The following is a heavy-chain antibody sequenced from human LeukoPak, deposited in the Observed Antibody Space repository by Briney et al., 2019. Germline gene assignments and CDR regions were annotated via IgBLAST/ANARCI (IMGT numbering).Heavy chain of an antibody. J-gene: IGHJ5*02. Sequence: PSETLSLICTVSGGSISSYYWSWIRQPPGKGLEWIGYIYYSGSTNYNPSLKSRVTISVDTSKNQFSLKLSSVTAADTAVYYCARGGYYDFWSGTSYWFDPWGQGTLVTVSS. V-gene: IGHV4-59*01. CDR2: IYYSGST. CDR1: GGSISSYY. CDR3: ARGGYYDFWSGTSYWFDP. D-gene: IGHD3-3*01.